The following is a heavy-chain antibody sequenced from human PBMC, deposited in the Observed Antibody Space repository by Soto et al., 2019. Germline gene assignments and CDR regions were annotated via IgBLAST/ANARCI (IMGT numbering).Heavy chain of an antibody. CDR3: ARLYSSSFDY. CDR1: GFTFDDYA. V-gene: IGHV3-9*01. Sequence: GGSLRLSCAASGFTFDDYAMHWVRQAPGKGLEWVSGISWNSGSIGYADSVKGRFTISRDNAKNSLYLQMNSLRAEDTALYYCARLYSSSFDYWGQGTLVTVSS. J-gene: IGHJ4*02. CDR2: ISWNSGSI. D-gene: IGHD6-13*01.